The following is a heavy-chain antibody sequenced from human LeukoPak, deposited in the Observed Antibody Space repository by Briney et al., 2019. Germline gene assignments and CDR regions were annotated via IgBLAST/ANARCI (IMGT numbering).Heavy chain of an antibody. CDR1: GYSISSGYY. J-gene: IGHJ6*03. V-gene: IGHV4-38-2*02. CDR2: IYHSGST. D-gene: IGHD3-10*01. CDR3: ARVAYGSGSPYYYYYYMDV. Sequence: PSETLSLTCTVSGYSISSGYYWGWIRQPPGKGLEWIGSIYHSGSTYYDPSLKSRVTISVDTSKNQFSLKLSSVTAADTAVYYCARVAYGSGSPYYYYYYMDVWGKGTTVTISS.